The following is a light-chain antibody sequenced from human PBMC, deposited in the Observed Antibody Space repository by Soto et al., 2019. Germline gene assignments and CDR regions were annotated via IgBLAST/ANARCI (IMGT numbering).Light chain of an antibody. Sequence: EIVLTQSPGTLSLSPGERATLSCRASQSVSSSYLAWYQHKPGQAPRLLIYGASSRATGIPDRFNGSGSGTDFTLTISRLEPEDFAVYYCQQYGSSSWTFGQGTKVDVK. CDR1: QSVSSSY. V-gene: IGKV3-20*01. CDR3: QQYGSSSWT. J-gene: IGKJ1*01. CDR2: GAS.